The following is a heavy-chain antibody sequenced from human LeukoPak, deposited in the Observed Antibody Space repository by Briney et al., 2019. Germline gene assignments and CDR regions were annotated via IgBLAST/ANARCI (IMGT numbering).Heavy chain of an antibody. CDR2: INWNGGST. CDR1: GFTFDDYG. V-gene: IGHV3-20*04. D-gene: IGHD1-1*01. Sequence: GGSLRLSCAASGFTFDDYGMSWVRQAPGKGLEWGSGINWNGGSTGYADSVKGRFTISRDNAKNSLYLQMNSLRVEDTALYYCARVQRELVWYYFDYWGQGTLVTVSS. J-gene: IGHJ4*02. CDR3: ARVQRELVWYYFDY.